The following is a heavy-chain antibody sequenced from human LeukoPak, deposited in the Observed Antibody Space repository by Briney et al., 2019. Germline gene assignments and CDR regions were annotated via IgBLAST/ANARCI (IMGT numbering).Heavy chain of an antibody. Sequence: PSETLSLTCAVYGGSFSGYYWSWIRQPPGKGLEWIGEINHSGSTNYNPSLKSRVTISVDTSKNQFSLKLSSVTAADTAVYYCASGVRETFDYWGQGTLVTVSS. CDR1: GGSFSGYY. V-gene: IGHV4-34*01. CDR2: INHSGST. J-gene: IGHJ4*02. CDR3: ASGVRETFDY. D-gene: IGHD3-10*01.